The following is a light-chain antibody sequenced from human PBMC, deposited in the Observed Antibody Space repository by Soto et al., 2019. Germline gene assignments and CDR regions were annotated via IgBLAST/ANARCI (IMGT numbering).Light chain of an antibody. CDR1: SSDVGAYNY. V-gene: IGLV2-14*03. CDR3: SSYTTSTTDV. Sequence: QSVLTQPASVSGSPGQSIAISCTGTSSDVGAYNYVSWFQQHPGKAPKLMIYDVGSRPSGVSNRFSGSKSGNTASLTISGLQAEDEADYYCSSYTTSTTDVFGTGTKLTVL. J-gene: IGLJ1*01. CDR2: DVG.